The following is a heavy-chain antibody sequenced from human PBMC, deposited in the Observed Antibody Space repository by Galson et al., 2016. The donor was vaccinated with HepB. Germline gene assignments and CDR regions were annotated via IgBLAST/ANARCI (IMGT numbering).Heavy chain of an antibody. CDR1: GFTFNSYA. CDR3: AKCPPGTRGSLDS. Sequence: SLRLSCAGSGFTFNSYAMNWVRQAPGKGLEWISLISDNGHAAYYADPARGRFSIARDNSKNTLYLQMNSLRADDTAVYYCAKCPPGTRGSLDSWGQGTLVTVSS. V-gene: IGHV3-23*01. J-gene: IGHJ4*02. CDR2: ISDNGHAA. D-gene: IGHD1-14*01.